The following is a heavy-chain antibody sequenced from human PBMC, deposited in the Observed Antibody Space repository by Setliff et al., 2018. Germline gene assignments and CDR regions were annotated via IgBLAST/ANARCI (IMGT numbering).Heavy chain of an antibody. Sequence: QSGGSLRFSCAASGFTFSSYEMNWVRQDPGKGLEWVSYISSGGSTIYYADSVEGRFTVSRDDSQNSLFLQMNSLKTEDTAVYYCARVGAKVPAPSDVWGKGTTVTVSS. CDR2: ISSGGSTI. CDR1: GFTFSSYE. J-gene: IGHJ6*04. CDR3: ARVGAKVPAPSDV. D-gene: IGHD2-2*01. V-gene: IGHV3-48*03.